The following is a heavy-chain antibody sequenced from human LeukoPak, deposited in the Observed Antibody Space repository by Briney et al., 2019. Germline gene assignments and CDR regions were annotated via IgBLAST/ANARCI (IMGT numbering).Heavy chain of an antibody. J-gene: IGHJ4*02. V-gene: IGHV4-39*01. D-gene: IGHD3-10*01. Sequence: SETLSLTCTVSGGSIISGHYYWGWIRQPPGKGLEWIGSIYFSGSTYYNPSLKSRVTISVDTSKNQFSLKLSSVTAADTAVYFCARHSSGTYYNSHFDHWGQGTLVTVSS. CDR2: IYFSGST. CDR1: GGSIISGHYY. CDR3: ARHSSGTYYNSHFDH.